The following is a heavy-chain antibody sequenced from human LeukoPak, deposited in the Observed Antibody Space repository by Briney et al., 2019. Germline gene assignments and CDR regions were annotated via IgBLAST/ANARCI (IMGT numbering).Heavy chain of an antibody. CDR1: GFTFSSYG. V-gene: IGHV3-30*02. J-gene: IGHJ4*02. CDR2: IRYYGSNK. D-gene: IGHD6-13*01. CDR3: AKDVRPFSRGSSSPRFY. Sequence: GGSLRLSCAASGFTFSSYGMHWVRQAPGKGLEWVAFIRYYGSNKYYADSVKGRFTISRDNSKNTLYLQMNSLRAEDPAVYYCAKDVRPFSRGSSSPRFYWGQGTLVTVSS.